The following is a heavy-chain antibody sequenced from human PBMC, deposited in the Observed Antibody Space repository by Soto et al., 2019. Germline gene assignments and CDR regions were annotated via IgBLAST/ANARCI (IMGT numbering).Heavy chain of an antibody. V-gene: IGHV1-69*13. J-gene: IGHJ6*02. CDR2: IIPIFGTA. D-gene: IGHD6-19*01. CDR3: ARGKDSSGWSIALGEGYGMDV. Sequence: SVKVSCKASGGTFSSYAISWVRQAPGQGLEWMGGIIPIFGTANYAQKFQGRVTITADESTSTAYMELSSLRSEDTAVYYCARGKDSSGWSIALGEGYGMDVWGQGTTVTVSS. CDR1: GGTFSSYA.